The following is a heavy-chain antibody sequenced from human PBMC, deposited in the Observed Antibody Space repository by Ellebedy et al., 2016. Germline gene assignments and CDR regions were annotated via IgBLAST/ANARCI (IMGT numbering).Heavy chain of an antibody. Sequence: ASVKVSCKASGYTFTSYYMHWVRQAPGQGLEWMGIINPSGGSTSYAQKFQGRVTMTRNTSISTAYMELSSLRSEDTAVYYCARGRGGYNEPPDYWGQGTLVTVSS. CDR2: INPSGGST. J-gene: IGHJ4*02. CDR3: ARGRGGYNEPPDY. V-gene: IGHV1-46*01. CDR1: GYTFTSYY. D-gene: IGHD5-24*01.